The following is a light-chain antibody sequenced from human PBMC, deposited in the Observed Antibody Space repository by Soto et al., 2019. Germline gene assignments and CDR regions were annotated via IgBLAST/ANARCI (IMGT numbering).Light chain of an antibody. J-gene: IGLJ2*01. V-gene: IGLV2-8*01. CDR1: SSDVGAYNY. CDR2: EVS. Sequence: QSALTQPPSASGSPGQSVTISCTGTSSDVGAYNYVSWYQQHPGNAPKLMIYEVSKRPSGVPDRFSGSKSGNTASLTVSGPQAEDQADYYCSSYAGSNNFGVFGGGTKVTVL. CDR3: SSYAGSNNFGV.